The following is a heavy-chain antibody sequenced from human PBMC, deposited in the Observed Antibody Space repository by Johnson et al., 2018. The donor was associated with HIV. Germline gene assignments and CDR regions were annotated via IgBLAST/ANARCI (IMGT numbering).Heavy chain of an antibody. V-gene: IGHV3-20*04. CDR2: ISWNGGST. Sequence: VQLVESGGGVVRPGGSLRLSCAASGFTFDDYGMSWVRQVPGKGLEWVSGISWNGGSTGYADSVRGRFTISRDNAKNSLYLQMNSLRAEDTALYYCARGVGGAGDDAFDIWGQGTMVTVSS. J-gene: IGHJ3*02. CDR1: GFTFDDYG. D-gene: IGHD6-19*01. CDR3: ARGVGGAGDDAFDI.